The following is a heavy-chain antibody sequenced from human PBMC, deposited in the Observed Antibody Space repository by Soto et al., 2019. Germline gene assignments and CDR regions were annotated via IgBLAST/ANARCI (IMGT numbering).Heavy chain of an antibody. CDR1: GGSISSGGYY. D-gene: IGHD3-22*01. V-gene: IGHV4-31*03. CDR2: IYYSGST. J-gene: IGHJ4*02. CDR3: ARSPYSSGYYYAIDY. Sequence: LSLTCTVSGGSISSGGYYWSWIRQHPGKGLEWIGYIYYSGSTYYNPSLKSRVTISVDTSKNQFSLKLSSVPAADTAVYYCARSPYSSGYYYAIDYWGQGTQVTVSS.